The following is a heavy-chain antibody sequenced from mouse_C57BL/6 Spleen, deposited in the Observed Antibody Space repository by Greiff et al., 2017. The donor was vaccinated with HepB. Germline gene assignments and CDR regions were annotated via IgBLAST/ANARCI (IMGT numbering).Heavy chain of an antibody. J-gene: IGHJ1*03. Sequence: VQLKESGAELVRPGASVKLSCTASGFNIKDDYMHWVKQRPEQGLEWIGWIDPENGDTEYASKFQGKATITADTSSNTAYLQLSSLTSEDTAVYYCFYGSRRWYFDVWGTGTTVTVSS. CDR2: IDPENGDT. D-gene: IGHD1-1*01. CDR3: FYGSRRWYFDV. CDR1: GFNIKDDY. V-gene: IGHV14-4*01.